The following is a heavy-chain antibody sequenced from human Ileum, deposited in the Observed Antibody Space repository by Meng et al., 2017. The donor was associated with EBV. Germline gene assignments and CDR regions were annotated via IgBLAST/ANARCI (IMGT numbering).Heavy chain of an antibody. Sequence: QGPLVASGAGVKNPCASVKVSCKASGYTFTNYDISWVRQATGQGLEWMGWMNPKTGTAHYAQKFQGRVSMTRDTSITTAYMELSSLTSEDTAVYYCVRTLERGDYWGQGTLVTVSS. CDR2: MNPKTGTA. CDR1: GYTFTNYD. D-gene: IGHD5-24*01. CDR3: VRTLERGDY. V-gene: IGHV1-8*01. J-gene: IGHJ4*02.